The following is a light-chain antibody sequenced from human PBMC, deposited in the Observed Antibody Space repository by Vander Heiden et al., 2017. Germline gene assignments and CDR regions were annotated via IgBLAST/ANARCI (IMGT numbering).Light chain of an antibody. V-gene: IGLV1-40*01. CDR2: GNS. CDR3: QSYDSSLEV. CDR1: SSNLGAGYD. Sequence: QSVLTQPPSVSGAPGQRGTISCPGSSSNLGAGYDVHGYQQLPGTAPKLLVYGNSNRPSGVPDRFSGSKSGTSASLAITGLQAEDEADYYCQSYDSSLEVFGGGTKLTVL. J-gene: IGLJ3*02.